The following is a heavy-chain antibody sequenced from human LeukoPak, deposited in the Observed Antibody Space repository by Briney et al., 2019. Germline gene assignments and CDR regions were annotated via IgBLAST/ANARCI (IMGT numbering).Heavy chain of an antibody. CDR2: LSGSGITT. Sequence: GSPLLLCSAAAGSSISNSARSSRRAAAGKGLEWFSTLSGSGITTYYAGSVKDRSTLSRDNSKNTLYLQMNRLRAEETAVYYCAKGIYSSGWSYFDYWGHGTLVTVSS. CDR1: GSSISNSA. V-gene: IGHV3-23*01. J-gene: IGHJ4*01. D-gene: IGHD6-19*01. CDR3: AKGIYSSGWSYFDY.